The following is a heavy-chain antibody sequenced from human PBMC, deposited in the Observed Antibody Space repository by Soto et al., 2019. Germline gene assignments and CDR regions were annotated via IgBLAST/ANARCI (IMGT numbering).Heavy chain of an antibody. Sequence: QVQLVESGGGVVQPGRSLRLSCAASGFTFSSYAMHWVRQAPGKGLEWVAVISYDGSNKYYADSVKGRFTISRDNSKNTLYLQMNSLRAEDTAVYYCANGIVGATSEFTQNWGQGTLVTVSS. D-gene: IGHD1-26*01. CDR3: ANGIVGATSEFTQN. J-gene: IGHJ4*02. CDR2: ISYDGSNK. CDR1: GFTFSSYA. V-gene: IGHV3-30-3*01.